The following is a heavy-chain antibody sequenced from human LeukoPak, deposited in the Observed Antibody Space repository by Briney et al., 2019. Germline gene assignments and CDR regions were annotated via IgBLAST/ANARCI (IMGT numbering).Heavy chain of an antibody. Sequence: NPSETLSLTCTVSGGSISSYYWSWIRQPTGKGLEWIGYMYYSGSTNYNPSLKSRVTISVDTSKNQFSLELTSVTAADTAVYYCAREGYTAMVTGAMDVWGQGTTVTVSS. CDR1: GGSISSYY. V-gene: IGHV4-59*01. CDR2: MYYSGST. J-gene: IGHJ6*02. CDR3: AREGYTAMVTGAMDV. D-gene: IGHD5-18*01.